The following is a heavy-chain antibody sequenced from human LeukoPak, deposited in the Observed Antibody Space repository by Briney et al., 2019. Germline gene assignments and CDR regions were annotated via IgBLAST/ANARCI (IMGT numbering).Heavy chain of an antibody. CDR2: INHGGST. D-gene: IGHD2-2*01. Sequence: PSETLSLTCAVYGGSSSGYYWNWLRQPPGKGLDWIGEINHGGSTNYNPSLKSRVTISVDTSKNQFSLKLSSVAAADTAVYYCARGYCSSTSCYPYYYYGMDVWGKGTTVTVSS. CDR3: ARGYCSSTSCYPYYYYGMDV. V-gene: IGHV4-34*01. J-gene: IGHJ6*04. CDR1: GGSSSGYY.